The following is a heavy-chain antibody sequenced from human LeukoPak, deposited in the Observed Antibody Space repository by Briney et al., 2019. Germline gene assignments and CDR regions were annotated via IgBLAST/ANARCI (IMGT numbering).Heavy chain of an antibody. D-gene: IGHD3-10*01. J-gene: IGHJ6*03. Sequence: ASVKVSCKASGYTFTSYDINWVRQATGQGLEWMGWMNPNSGNTGYAQKFQGRVTMTRNTSISTAYMELSSLRSKDTAVYYCARAIRVRGVIIYYYYMDVWGKGTTVTVSS. V-gene: IGHV1-8*01. CDR3: ARAIRVRGVIIYYYYMDV. CDR1: GYTFTSYD. CDR2: MNPNSGNT.